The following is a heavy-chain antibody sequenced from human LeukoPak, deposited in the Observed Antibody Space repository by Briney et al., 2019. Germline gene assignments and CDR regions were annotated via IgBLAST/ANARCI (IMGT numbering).Heavy chain of an antibody. CDR1: GDSLSDYY. CDR2: IHDSEHR. V-gene: IGHV4-59*12. Sequence: SETLSLTSSVSGDSLSDYYWSWIRQPPGKGLEWIGLIHDSEHRKYNPSLKSRVAISLDTSKNQFFLKLTSVSAADTAVYYCAKDFDRGLIGGFDAWGQGTLVTVSS. CDR3: AKDFDRGLIGGFDA. D-gene: IGHD3-10*01. J-gene: IGHJ5*02.